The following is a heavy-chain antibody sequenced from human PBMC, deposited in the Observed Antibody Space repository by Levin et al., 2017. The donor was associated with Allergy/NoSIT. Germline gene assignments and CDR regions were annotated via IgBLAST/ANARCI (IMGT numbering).Heavy chain of an antibody. CDR3: VRVTTSSYAFDF. CDR2: IKEDAGEK. D-gene: IGHD6-6*01. CDR1: GFTFSTYW. J-gene: IGHJ3*01. Sequence: PGGSLRLSCAASGFTFSTYWMAWVRQAPGKGLEWVANIKEDAGEKYYVASVKGRFTISRDNAKNSLYLQMNSLRVEDTAVYYFVRVTTSSYAFDFWGQGTMLTVSS. V-gene: IGHV3-7*01.